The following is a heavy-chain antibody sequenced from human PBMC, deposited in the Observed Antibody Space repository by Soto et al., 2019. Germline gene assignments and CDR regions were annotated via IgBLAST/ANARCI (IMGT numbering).Heavy chain of an antibody. D-gene: IGHD3-3*01. J-gene: IGHJ4*02. CDR2: ISHSGSS. CDR3: ARVGVRRTIYF. V-gene: IGHV4-4*02. Sequence: SETLSLTCAVSGGSISSSNWWNWVRQPPGKGLEWIGEISHSGSSNYNPSLKSRITMSVDKSKNQFSLELSSVTAADTSVYYFARVGVRRTIYFWCQRTRVSVSS. CDR1: GGSISSSNW.